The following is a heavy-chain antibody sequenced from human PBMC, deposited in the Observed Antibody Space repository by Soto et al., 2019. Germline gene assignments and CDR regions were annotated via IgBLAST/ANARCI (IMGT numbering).Heavy chain of an antibody. J-gene: IGHJ4*02. V-gene: IGHV5-51*01. CDR1: GYTFSNFW. D-gene: IGHD6-13*01. Sequence: GESLKISCQCSGYTFSNFWIGWVRQLPGKGLEWMGIIYPGDHETRYSPSFHGKVTISADKSINTAYLQWNSLEASDTAFYFCARSPRSRPYFDYWGQGALVT. CDR2: IYPGDHET. CDR3: ARSPRSRPYFDY.